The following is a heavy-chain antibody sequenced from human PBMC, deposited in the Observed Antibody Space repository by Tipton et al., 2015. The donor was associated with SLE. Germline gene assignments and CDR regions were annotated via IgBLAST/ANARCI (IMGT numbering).Heavy chain of an antibody. D-gene: IGHD2-15*01. CDR1: GGSISSHY. CDR2: IYDSGNY. CDR3: ARDSQGYCSGGRCYAGGWFDP. V-gene: IGHV4-59*11. J-gene: IGHJ5*02. Sequence: TLSLTCSVSGGSISSHYWSWIRQAPGKGLEWMGYIYDSGNYNYNPSLKSRVSISVDTSKNQFSLNLISVTAAGTAVYYCARDSQGYCSGGRCYAGGWFDPWGQGTLVTVSS.